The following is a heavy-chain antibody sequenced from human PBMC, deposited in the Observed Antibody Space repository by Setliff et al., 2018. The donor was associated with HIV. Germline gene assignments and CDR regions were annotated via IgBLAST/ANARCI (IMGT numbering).Heavy chain of an antibody. V-gene: IGHV4-39*01. D-gene: IGHD6-19*01. CDR3: ASPASGGSSGQYHY. J-gene: IGHJ4*02. Sequence: SETLSLTCSVSGDSISSGSYFWGWIRQTPGKGLEWIGNIYYTGFAYYNPSLKSRVTISVDTSKNQFSLKLSSVTAADTAVYYCASPASGGSSGQYHYWGQGTLVT. CDR2: IYYTGFA. CDR1: GDSISSGSYF.